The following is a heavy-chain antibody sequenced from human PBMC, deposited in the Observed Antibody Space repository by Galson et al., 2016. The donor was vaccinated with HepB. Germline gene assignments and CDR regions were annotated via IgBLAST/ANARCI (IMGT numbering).Heavy chain of an antibody. Sequence: SLRLSCAASGFTVSSNYMSWVRQAPGKGLEWVSIIYSGGNTYYADSVKGRFTISRDNSMNTLYLHLNSLRAEDTAVYYCARVFVEVPVAIWYFDLWGRGTLVTVSS. CDR1: GFTVSSNY. V-gene: IGHV3-53*01. CDR2: IYSGGNT. CDR3: ARVFVEVPVAIWYFDL. D-gene: IGHD2-2*01. J-gene: IGHJ2*01.